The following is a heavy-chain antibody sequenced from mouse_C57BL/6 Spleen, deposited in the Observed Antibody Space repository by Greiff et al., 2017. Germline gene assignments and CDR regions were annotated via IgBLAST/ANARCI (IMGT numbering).Heavy chain of an antibody. CDR2: IYPGDGDT. Sequence: VKLMESGAELVKPGASVKISCKASGYAFSSYWMNWVKQRPGKGLEWIGQIYPGDGDTNYNGKFKGKATLTADKSSSTAYMQLSSLTSEDSAVDFCALRCYDGYHQAWFAYWGQGTLVTVSA. CDR3: ALRCYDGYHQAWFAY. D-gene: IGHD2-3*01. J-gene: IGHJ3*01. V-gene: IGHV1-80*01. CDR1: GYAFSSYW.